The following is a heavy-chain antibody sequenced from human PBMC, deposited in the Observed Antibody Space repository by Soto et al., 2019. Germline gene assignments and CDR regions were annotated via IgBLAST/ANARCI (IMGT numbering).Heavy chain of an antibody. V-gene: IGHV1-3*05. CDR1: GYTFTGYA. Sequence: QVQLVQSGAEEKKPGASVKVSCKASGYTFTGYAMHWVRQAPGQRLEWMGWINAGNGNTKYSQKFQGRVTITRDTSASTAYMELCSLISEDTAVYYWARAVAVAADFDYWGQGTLVTFSS. CDR2: INAGNGNT. J-gene: IGHJ4*02. D-gene: IGHD6-19*01. CDR3: ARAVAVAADFDY.